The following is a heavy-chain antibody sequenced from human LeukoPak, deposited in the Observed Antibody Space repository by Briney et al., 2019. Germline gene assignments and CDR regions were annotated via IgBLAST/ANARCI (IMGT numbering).Heavy chain of an antibody. V-gene: IGHV1-69*05. CDR2: IIPIFGTA. CDR3: ALPASSSWGTPHNWFDP. Sequence: ASVKVSCKASGGTFSSYAISWVRQAPGQGLEWMGGIIPIFGTANYAQKLQGRVTITTDESTSTAYMELSSLRSEDTAVYYCALPASSSWGTPHNWFDPWGQGTLVTVSS. CDR1: GGTFSSYA. D-gene: IGHD6-13*01. J-gene: IGHJ5*02.